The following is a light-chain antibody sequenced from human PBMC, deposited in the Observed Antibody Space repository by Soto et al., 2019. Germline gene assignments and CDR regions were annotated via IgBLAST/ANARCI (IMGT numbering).Light chain of an antibody. J-gene: IGKJ4*01. CDR2: YAS. CDR3: QQRSSWPPT. Sequence: EIVLTQSPATLSLSPGERATLSCRASQSVSNDLVWYHQKPGQAPRLVIYYASNRASGIPARFSGSGSGTDFTLTISSLKPEDFAVYYCQQRSSWPPTFGGGTKVEFK. V-gene: IGKV3-11*01. CDR1: QSVSND.